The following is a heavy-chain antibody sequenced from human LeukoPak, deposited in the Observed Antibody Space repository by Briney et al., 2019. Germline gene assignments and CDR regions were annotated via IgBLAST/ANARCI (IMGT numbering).Heavy chain of an antibody. CDR3: ARGADGALTTIFGVVITQSYAFDI. J-gene: IGHJ3*02. Sequence: PSETLSLTCTVSGGSISSSSYYWSWIRQPPGKGLEWIGEINHSGSTNYNPSLKSRVTISVDTSKNQFSLKLSSVTAADTAVYYCARGADGALTTIFGVVITQSYAFDIWGQGTMVTVSS. CDR1: GGSISSSSYY. D-gene: IGHD3-3*01. CDR2: INHSGST. V-gene: IGHV4-39*07.